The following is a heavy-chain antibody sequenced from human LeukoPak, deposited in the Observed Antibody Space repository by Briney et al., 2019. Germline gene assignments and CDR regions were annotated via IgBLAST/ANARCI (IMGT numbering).Heavy chain of an antibody. D-gene: IGHD3-16*01. CDR1: GFTFRSSG. Sequence: PGGSLRLSCAASGFTFRSSGMSWVRQAPGKGLEWVSSISGRGDTTYYADSVKGRFTISRDNSKNTLYLQMNSLRAEDTAIYYCAREQPPYDMDVWGQGTTVTVSS. J-gene: IGHJ6*02. CDR3: AREQPPYDMDV. V-gene: IGHV3-23*01. CDR2: ISGRGDTT.